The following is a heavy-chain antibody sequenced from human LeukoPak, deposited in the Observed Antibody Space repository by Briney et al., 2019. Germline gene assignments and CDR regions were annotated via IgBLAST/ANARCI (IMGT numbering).Heavy chain of an antibody. D-gene: IGHD5-18*01. CDR1: GYTFTGYY. J-gene: IGHJ4*02. CDR2: INPNSGGT. Sequence: AASVKVSCKASGYTFTGYYMHWVRQAPGQGLEWMGWINPNSGGTNYAQKFQGWVTMTRDTSISTAYMELSRLRSDDTAVYYCARGWGRRYSYGVSGFDYWGQGTLVTVSS. V-gene: IGHV1-2*04. CDR3: ARGWGRRYSYGVSGFDY.